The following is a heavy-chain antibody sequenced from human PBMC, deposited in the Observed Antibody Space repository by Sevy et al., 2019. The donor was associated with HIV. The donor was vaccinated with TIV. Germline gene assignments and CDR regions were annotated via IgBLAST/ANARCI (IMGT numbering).Heavy chain of an antibody. CDR3: ARDIDSSIYSYAFDL. CDR2: ISTSGSTI. D-gene: IGHD3-22*01. Sequence: GGSLRLSCKASGFFFSHYEMNWVRQAPGKGLEWVSYISTSGSTIYYADSMKGRFTVSRDNAKNSLYLQMNSLRADDTALYYCARDIDSSIYSYAFDLWGQGTMVTVSS. V-gene: IGHV3-48*03. CDR1: GFFFSHYE. J-gene: IGHJ3*01.